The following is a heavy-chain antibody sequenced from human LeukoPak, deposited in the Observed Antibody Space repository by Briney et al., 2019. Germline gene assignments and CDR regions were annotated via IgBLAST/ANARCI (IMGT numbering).Heavy chain of an antibody. Sequence: SETLSLTCTVSGGSISSSDYYWGWIRQPPGKGLEWIGSIYYGGNTYYNPSLKSRVTISVDTSKNQFSLKLNSVTAADTAVYYCARHSSGWYERGLYYWGQGTLVTVSS. CDR1: GGSISSSDYY. V-gene: IGHV4-39*07. J-gene: IGHJ4*02. D-gene: IGHD6-19*01. CDR3: ARHSSGWYERGLYY. CDR2: IYYGGNT.